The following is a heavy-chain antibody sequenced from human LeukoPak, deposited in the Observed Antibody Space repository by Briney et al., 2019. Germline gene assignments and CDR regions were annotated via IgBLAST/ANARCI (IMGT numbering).Heavy chain of an antibody. J-gene: IGHJ4*02. D-gene: IGHD3-3*01. CDR2: ISGSGGST. V-gene: IGHV3-23*01. CDR3: AKFFDFWSGYPAFFDY. CDR1: GFTFSSYA. Sequence: GGSLTLSCAASGFTFSSYAMSWVRQAPGKGLEWVSAISGSGGSTYYADSVKGRFTISRDNSKNTLYLQMNSLRAEDTAVYYCAKFFDFWSGYPAFFDYWSQGTLVTVSS.